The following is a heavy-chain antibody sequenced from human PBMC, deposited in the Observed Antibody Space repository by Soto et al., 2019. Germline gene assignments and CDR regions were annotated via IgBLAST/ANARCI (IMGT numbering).Heavy chain of an antibody. D-gene: IGHD4-4*01. CDR2: IYYSGST. CDR1: GGSISSGGYY. Sequence: QVQLQESGPGLVKPSQTLSLTCTVSGGSISSGGYYWSWIRQHPGKGLEWIGYIYYSGSTYYNPSLKSRVTISVDTSKNQFSLKLSSVTAADTAVYYCAGDRKPGTTVTTPNWFDPWGQGTLVTVSS. V-gene: IGHV4-31*03. J-gene: IGHJ5*02. CDR3: AGDRKPGTTVTTPNWFDP.